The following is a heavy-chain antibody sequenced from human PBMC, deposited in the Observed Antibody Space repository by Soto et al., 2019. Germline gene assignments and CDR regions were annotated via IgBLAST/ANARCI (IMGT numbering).Heavy chain of an antibody. CDR2: IFSSGTT. CDR3: ARVPSPFDYYYAMDV. Sequence: SETLSLTCTVSGDSISSGNKYWGWIRQPPGKGLEWIGYIFSSGTTYYNPSLKSRLTMSLDASQNQFSLKLNSLTDADTALYFCARVPSPFDYYYAMDVWGQGTTVTVSS. J-gene: IGHJ6*02. CDR1: GDSISSGNKY. D-gene: IGHD3-16*01. V-gene: IGHV4-30-4*01.